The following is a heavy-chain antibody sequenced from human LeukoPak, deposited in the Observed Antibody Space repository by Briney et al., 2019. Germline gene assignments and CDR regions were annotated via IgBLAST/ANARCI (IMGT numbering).Heavy chain of an antibody. CDR1: GGSISSYY. CDR2: IYYSGST. D-gene: IGHD4-17*01. J-gene: IGHJ4*02. V-gene: IGHV4-59*01. Sequence: PSETLSLTCTVSGGSISSYYWSWLRQPPGKGLEWIGYIYYSGSTNYNPSLKSRVTISVDTSKNQFSLTLSSVTAADTAVYYCARERAVTTYYYFDYWGQGTLVTVSS. CDR3: ARERAVTTYYYFDY.